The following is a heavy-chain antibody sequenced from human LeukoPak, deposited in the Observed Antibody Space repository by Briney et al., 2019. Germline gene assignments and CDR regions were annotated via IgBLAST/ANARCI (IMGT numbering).Heavy chain of an antibody. V-gene: IGHV4-34*01. J-gene: IGHJ4*02. CDR1: GGSFSGYY. Sequence: PSETLSLTCAVYGGSFSGYYWSWIRQPPGKGLEWIGEINHNGSTNYNPSLKSRVTISVDTSKNQFSLKLSSVTAADTAVYYCSMDSSGYYYTASDYWGQGTLVTVSS. D-gene: IGHD3-22*01. CDR3: SMDSSGYYYTASDY. CDR2: INHNGST.